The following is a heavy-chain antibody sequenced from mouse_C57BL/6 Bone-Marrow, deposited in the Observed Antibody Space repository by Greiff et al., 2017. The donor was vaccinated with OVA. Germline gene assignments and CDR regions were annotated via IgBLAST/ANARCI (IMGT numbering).Heavy chain of an antibody. CDR3: ARSGVVATKNYAMDY. V-gene: IGHV1-81*01. CDR1: GYTFTSYG. J-gene: IGHJ4*01. Sequence: QVQLQQSGAELARPGASVKLSCKASGYTFTSYGISWVKQRTGQGLEWIGEIYPRSGNTYYNEKFKGKATLTADKSSSTAYMELRSLTSEDSAVYFCARSGVVATKNYAMDYWGQGTSVTVSS. CDR2: IYPRSGNT. D-gene: IGHD1-1*01.